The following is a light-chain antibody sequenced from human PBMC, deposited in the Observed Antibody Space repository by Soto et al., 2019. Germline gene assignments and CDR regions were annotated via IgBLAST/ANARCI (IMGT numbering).Light chain of an antibody. CDR1: SSNIGNNY. CDR3: GTWDSLLSPGAGV. CDR2: ENN. Sequence: QSVLTQPPSVSAAPGQKVTISCSGGSSNIGNNYVSWYQHLPGTAPKLLIYENNKRPSGIPDRFSGSKSGKSATLGLSGLRTEDEENYYCGTWDSLLSPGAGVFGGGTKLTVL. J-gene: IGLJ3*02. V-gene: IGLV1-51*02.